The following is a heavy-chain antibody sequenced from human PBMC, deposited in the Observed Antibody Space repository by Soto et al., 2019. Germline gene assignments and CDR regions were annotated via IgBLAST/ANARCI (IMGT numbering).Heavy chain of an antibody. V-gene: IGHV1-69*08. CDR3: ARETPVMTTVTRGD. D-gene: IGHD4-17*01. CDR2: IIPILGIA. Sequence: QVQLVQSGAEVKKPGSSVKVSCKASGGTFSSYTISWVRQAPGQGLEWMGRIIPILGIANYAQKFQGRVTITADKSTTTAYMELSSLRSEDTAVYYCARETPVMTTVTRGDWGQGTLVTVSS. J-gene: IGHJ4*02. CDR1: GGTFSSYT.